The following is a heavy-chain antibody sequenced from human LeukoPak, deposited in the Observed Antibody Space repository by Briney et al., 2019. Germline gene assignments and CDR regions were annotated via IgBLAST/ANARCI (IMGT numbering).Heavy chain of an antibody. V-gene: IGHV1-2*02. CDR1: GYTFIGHY. J-gene: IGHJ3*02. D-gene: IGHD5-18*01. Sequence: GASVKVSCKASGYTFIGHYMHWVRQAPGQGLEWMGWINSNSGGTKYAQKFQGSVIMTRDTSISTAYMELSRLKSDDTAVYYSARGRIHSWSDAFDIWGQGTTVTVSS. CDR3: ARGRIHSWSDAFDI. CDR2: INSNSGGT.